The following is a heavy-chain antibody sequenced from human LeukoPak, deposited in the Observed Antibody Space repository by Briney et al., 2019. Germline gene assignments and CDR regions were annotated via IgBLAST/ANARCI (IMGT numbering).Heavy chain of an antibody. J-gene: IGHJ4*02. CDR3: ARGTPLYCGGDCYSGTFYY. D-gene: IGHD2-21*02. CDR1: GFTFISYA. CDR2: ISYDGSNK. Sequence: GGSLRLSCAASGFTFISYALHWVRQAPGRGLEWVAVISYDGSNKYYADSVKGRFTISIDNSKNTLYLQMNSLRAEDTAVYYCARGTPLYCGGDCYSGTFYYWGQGTLVTVSS. V-gene: IGHV3-30*04.